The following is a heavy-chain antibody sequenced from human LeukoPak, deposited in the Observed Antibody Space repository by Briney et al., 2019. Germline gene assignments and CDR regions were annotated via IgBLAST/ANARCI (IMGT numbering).Heavy chain of an antibody. V-gene: IGHV4-59*01. D-gene: IGHD3-22*01. J-gene: IGHJ4*02. CDR3: ARDHNSSGYYRSYFDY. Sequence: SETLSLTCTVSGGSISSYYWSWIRQPPGKGLEWIGYIYYSGSTNYNPSLKSRVTISVDTSKNQFSLKLSSVTAADTAVYYCARDHNSSGYYRSYFDYWGQGTLVTVSS. CDR1: GGSISSYY. CDR2: IYYSGST.